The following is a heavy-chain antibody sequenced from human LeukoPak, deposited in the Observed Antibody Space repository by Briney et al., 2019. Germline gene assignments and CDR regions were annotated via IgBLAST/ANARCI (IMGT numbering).Heavy chain of an antibody. V-gene: IGHV3-21*01. CDR2: ISSSSSYI. J-gene: IGHJ6*02. D-gene: IGHD4-23*01. CDR3: ARVAEGGNSGQYYYGMDV. Sequence: TAGGSLRLSCAASGFTFSSYVMNWVRQAPGKGLEWVSSISSSSSYIYYADSVKGRFTISRDNAENSLYLQMNSLRAEDTAVYYCARVAEGGNSGQYYYGMDVWGQGTTVTVSS. CDR1: GFTFSSYV.